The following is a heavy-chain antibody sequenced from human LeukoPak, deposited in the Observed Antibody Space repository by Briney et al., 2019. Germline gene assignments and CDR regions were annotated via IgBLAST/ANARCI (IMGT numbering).Heavy chain of an antibody. V-gene: IGHV1-2*06. CDR1: GYTFTGYY. D-gene: IGHD1-14*01. J-gene: IGHJ5*02. Sequence: ASVKVSCKASGYTFTGYYMHWVRQAPGQGLEWMGRINPNSGGTSYAQKFQGRVTMTRDTSISTAYMELSRLRSDDTAVYYCARNSARSRYWWFDPWGQGTLVTVSS. CDR2: INPNSGGT. CDR3: ARNSARSRYWWFDP.